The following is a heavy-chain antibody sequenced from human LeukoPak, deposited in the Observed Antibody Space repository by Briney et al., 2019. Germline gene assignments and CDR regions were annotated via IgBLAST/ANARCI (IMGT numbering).Heavy chain of an antibody. CDR2: ISSSGGTI. Sequence: GGSLRLSCAASGFTVSDYHMSWIRQAPGKGLEWVSYISSSGGTIYYADSVKGRFTISRDNAKNSLYLQMNSLRAEDTAVYYCARDPLVTTVTTPGYWGQGTLVTVSS. CDR3: ARDPLVTTVTTPGY. CDR1: GFTVSDYH. D-gene: IGHD4-17*01. V-gene: IGHV3-11*01. J-gene: IGHJ4*02.